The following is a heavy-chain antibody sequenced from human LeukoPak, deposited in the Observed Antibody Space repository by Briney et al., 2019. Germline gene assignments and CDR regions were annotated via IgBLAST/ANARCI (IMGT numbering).Heavy chain of an antibody. CDR3: AKWAADYYDSSGYVDF. J-gene: IGHJ4*02. Sequence: PGGSLRLTCAASGFTFSSYAMSWVRQAPGKGLEWVSSISGNGGKTYYADSVKGRFTISRDNSKNTLYVQMNSLRVEDTAVYYCAKWAADYYDSSGYVDFWGQGTLVTVSS. V-gene: IGHV3-23*01. CDR1: GFTFSSYA. CDR2: ISGNGGKT. D-gene: IGHD3-22*01.